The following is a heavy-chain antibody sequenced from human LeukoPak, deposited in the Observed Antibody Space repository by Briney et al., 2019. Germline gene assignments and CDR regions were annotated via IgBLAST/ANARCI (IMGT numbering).Heavy chain of an antibody. CDR2: IYYSGST. D-gene: IGHD6-19*01. CDR1: GGSISSSSYY. J-gene: IGHJ4*02. CDR3: ARARGAVAIDY. V-gene: IGHV4-39*07. Sequence: SETLSLTCTVSGGSISSSSYYWGWIRQPPGKGLEWIGSIYYSGSTYYNPSLKSRVTISVDTSKNQFSLKLSSVTAADTAVYYCARARGAVAIDYWGQGTLVTVSS.